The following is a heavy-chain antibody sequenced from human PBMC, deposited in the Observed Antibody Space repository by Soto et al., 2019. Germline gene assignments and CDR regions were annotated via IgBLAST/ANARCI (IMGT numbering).Heavy chain of an antibody. Sequence: EVQVSESGGGLVQPGGSLRLSCAASGFTFSSYAMSWVRQAPGKGLEWVSVIRGSGGSTHYADSVKGRFTISRDNSKNTLYLQMNSLRAEDTAVYYCAKDVDSSSSHFDYWGQGTLVSVSS. V-gene: IGHV3-23*01. D-gene: IGHD6-6*01. CDR1: GFTFSSYA. CDR3: AKDVDSSSSHFDY. J-gene: IGHJ4*02. CDR2: IRGSGGST.